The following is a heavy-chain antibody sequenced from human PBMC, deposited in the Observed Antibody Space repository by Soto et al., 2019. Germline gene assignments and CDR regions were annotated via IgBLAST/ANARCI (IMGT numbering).Heavy chain of an antibody. J-gene: IGHJ6*02. CDR3: ARDQHNNYVYYYGMDV. V-gene: IGHV4-30-2*01. D-gene: IGHD4-4*01. CDR1: GGSISSGGYS. CDR2: IYHSGST. Sequence: PSETLSVTCAVSGGSISSGGYSWSWIRQPPGKGLEWIGYIYHSGSTYYNPSLRTRVTISVDTSKNQFSLRMNSVTAADTAVYYCARDQHNNYVYYYGMDVWGQGTTVTVSS.